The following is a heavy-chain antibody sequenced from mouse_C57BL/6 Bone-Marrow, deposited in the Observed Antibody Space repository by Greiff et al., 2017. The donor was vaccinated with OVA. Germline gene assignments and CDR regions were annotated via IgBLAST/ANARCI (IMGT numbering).Heavy chain of an antibody. Sequence: VKLVESGPGLVQPSQSLSITCTVSGFSLTSYGVHWVRQPPGKGLEWLGVIWSGGSTDYNAAFISRLSISKDNSKSQVFFKMNSLQADDTAIYYCAKIYYGPRGAMDYWGQGTSVTVSS. CDR2: IWSGGST. J-gene: IGHJ4*01. CDR1: GFSLTSYG. V-gene: IGHV2-4*01. D-gene: IGHD1-1*01. CDR3: AKIYYGPRGAMDY.